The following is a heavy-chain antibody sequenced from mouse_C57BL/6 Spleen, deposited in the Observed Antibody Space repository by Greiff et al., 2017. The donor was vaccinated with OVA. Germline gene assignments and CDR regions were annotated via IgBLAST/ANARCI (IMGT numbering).Heavy chain of an antibody. CDR3: ARQDYDYDAGYYYAMDY. D-gene: IGHD2-4*01. V-gene: IGHV1-39*01. J-gene: IGHJ4*01. CDR2: INPNYGTT. Sequence: EVQLVESGPELVKPGASVKISCKASGYSFTDYNMNWVKQSNGKSLEWIGVINPNYGTTSYNQKFKGKATLTVDQSSSTAYMQLNSLTSEDSAVYYCARQDYDYDAGYYYAMDYWGQGTSVTVSS. CDR1: GYSFTDYN.